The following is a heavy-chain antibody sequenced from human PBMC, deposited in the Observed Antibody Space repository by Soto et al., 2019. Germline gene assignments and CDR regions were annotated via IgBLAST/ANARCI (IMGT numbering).Heavy chain of an antibody. CDR2: MKQDGSGT. CDR3: ATIEAVAFHI. CDR1: GFTFSSSW. Sequence: GSLRLSCVASGFTFSSSWMAWVRQTPGKGLEWVGNMKQDGSGTYYMDSVKGRFTISRDNAKNSLYLQMNTLRAEDTAVYYCATIEAVAFHIWGQGTMVTVSS. D-gene: IGHD5-12*01. V-gene: IGHV3-7*03. J-gene: IGHJ3*02.